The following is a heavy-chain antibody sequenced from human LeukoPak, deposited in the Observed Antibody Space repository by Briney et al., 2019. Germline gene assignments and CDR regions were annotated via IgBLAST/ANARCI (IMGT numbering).Heavy chain of an antibody. CDR2: ISSSGSTI. J-gene: IGHJ4*02. Sequence: PGGSLRLSCAASVFTFSSYEMNWVRQAPGKGLEWVSYISSSGSTIYYADSVKGRFTISRDNAKNSLYLQMNSLRAEDTAVFYCARSSGNFDWLLSAYYFDYWGQGTLVTVSS. D-gene: IGHD3-9*01. V-gene: IGHV3-48*03. CDR3: ARSSGNFDWLLSAYYFDY. CDR1: VFTFSSYE.